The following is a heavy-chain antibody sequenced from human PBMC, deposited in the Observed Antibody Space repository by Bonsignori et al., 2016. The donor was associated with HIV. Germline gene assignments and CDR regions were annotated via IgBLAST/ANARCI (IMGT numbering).Heavy chain of an antibody. J-gene: IGHJ4*02. CDR1: GYSFSSYW. CDR2: VYPSDSDT. V-gene: IGHV5-51*01. CDR3: ARHSSTSRAFDF. Sequence: GGSLRLSCEGSGYSFSSYWIVWVRQLPGEGLEWMGSVYPSDSDTRYSPSFRGQVTISADKSTSTAYLQWSSLQASDTAMYYCARHSSTSRAFDFWGQGTLVTVSS.